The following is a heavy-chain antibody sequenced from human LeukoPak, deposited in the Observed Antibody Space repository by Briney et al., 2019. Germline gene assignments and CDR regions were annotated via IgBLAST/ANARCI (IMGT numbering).Heavy chain of an antibody. D-gene: IGHD1-26*01. V-gene: IGHV4-59*01. CDR1: GGSISTYY. Sequence: SETLSLTCTVSGGSISTYYWSWIRQRPGKGLEWISYIDYSASTNYNPSLKSRVTISVDTSKNQFSLKLSSVTAADTAVYYCASDSRRELLHAFDIWGQGTMVTVSS. CDR2: IDYSAST. CDR3: ASDSRRELLHAFDI. J-gene: IGHJ3*02.